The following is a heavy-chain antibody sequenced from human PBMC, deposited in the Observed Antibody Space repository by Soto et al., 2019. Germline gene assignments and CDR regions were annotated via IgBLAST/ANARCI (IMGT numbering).Heavy chain of an antibody. D-gene: IGHD2-15*01. CDR2: ISSSSSTI. V-gene: IGHV3-48*01. CDR3: ASAPASKRSGYCSGGSCYRIFDC. Sequence: EVQLVESGGGLVQPGGSLRLSCAASGFTFSSYSMNWVRQAPGKGLEWVSYISSSSSTIYYADSVKGRFTISRDNAKNSLYLQMNSLRAEDTAVYYCASAPASKRSGYCSGGSCYRIFDCWGQGTLVTVSS. J-gene: IGHJ4*02. CDR1: GFTFSSYS.